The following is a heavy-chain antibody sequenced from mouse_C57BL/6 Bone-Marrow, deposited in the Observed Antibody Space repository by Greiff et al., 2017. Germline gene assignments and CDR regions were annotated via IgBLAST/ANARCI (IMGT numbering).Heavy chain of an antibody. V-gene: IGHV1-67*01. D-gene: IGHD2-2*01. Sequence: QVQLQQSGPELVRPGVSVKISCKGSGYTFTDYAMHWVKQSHAKSLEWIGVISTYYGDASYNQKFKDTATMTVDKSSSTAYMELARLTSEDSAVYYCARGGYYGYDSFDYWGQGTTLTVSS. CDR2: ISTYYGDA. CDR3: ARGGYYGYDSFDY. CDR1: GYTFTDYA. J-gene: IGHJ2*01.